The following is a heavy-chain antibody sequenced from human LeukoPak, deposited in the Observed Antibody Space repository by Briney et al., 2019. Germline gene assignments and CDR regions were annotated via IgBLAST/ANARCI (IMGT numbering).Heavy chain of an antibody. V-gene: IGHV3-33*01. CDR3: ARDGGDSSGLFDY. D-gene: IGHD3-22*01. Sequence: GGSLRLSCAASGFTFSSYGMYWVRQAPGKGLEWVAVIWYDGSNKYYADSVKGRFTISRDNSKNTLYLQMNSLRAEDTTVYYCARDGGDSSGLFDYWGQGTLVTVSS. J-gene: IGHJ4*02. CDR1: GFTFSSYG. CDR2: IWYDGSNK.